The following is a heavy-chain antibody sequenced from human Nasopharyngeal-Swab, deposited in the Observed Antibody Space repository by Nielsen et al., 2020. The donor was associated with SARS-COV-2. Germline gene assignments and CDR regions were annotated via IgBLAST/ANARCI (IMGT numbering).Heavy chain of an antibody. Sequence: SEILSLTCAVYGGSFSGYHWSWIRQPPGKGLEWIGEINHSGSTNYNPSLKSRVTISVDTSKNQFSLKLSTVTAADTAVYYCARGPIRGYSYGFGYFDYWGQGTLVTVSS. CDR3: ARGPIRGYSYGFGYFDY. CDR1: GGSFSGYH. CDR2: INHSGST. J-gene: IGHJ4*02. V-gene: IGHV4-34*01. D-gene: IGHD5-18*01.